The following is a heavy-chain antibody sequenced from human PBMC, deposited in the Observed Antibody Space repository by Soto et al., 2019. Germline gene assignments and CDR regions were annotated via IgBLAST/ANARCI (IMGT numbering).Heavy chain of an antibody. CDR1: GYTFTSYD. J-gene: IGHJ6*03. V-gene: IGHV1-8*01. CDR3: ARGSGYCSGGSCPPFYYYYYMDV. CDR2: MNPNSGNT. Sequence: GASVKVSCKASGYTFTSYDINWVRQATGQGLEWMGWMNPNSGNTGYAQKFQGRVTMTRNTSISTAYMELSSLRSEDTAVYYCARGSGYCSGGSCPPFYYYYYMDVWGKGTTVTVSS. D-gene: IGHD2-15*01.